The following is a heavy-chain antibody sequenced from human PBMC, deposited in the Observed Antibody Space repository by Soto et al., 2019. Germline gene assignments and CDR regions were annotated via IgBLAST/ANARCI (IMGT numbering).Heavy chain of an antibody. D-gene: IGHD5-18*01. CDR3: ARDRGMDTTMVMPIDN. Sequence: GGSLRLSCAASGFTFSDYYMSWIRQAPAKGLEWVSYISGTSDYTNFADSVKGRFTISRDNAKNSLYLQMDSLRAEDTAVYYCARDRGMDTTMVMPIDNWGPGTLVTVSS. V-gene: IGHV3-11*06. J-gene: IGHJ4*02. CDR1: GFTFSDYY. CDR2: ISGTSDYT.